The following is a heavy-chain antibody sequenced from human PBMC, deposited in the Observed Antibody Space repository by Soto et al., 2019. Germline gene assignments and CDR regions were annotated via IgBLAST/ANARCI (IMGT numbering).Heavy chain of an antibody. Sequence: EVQLLESGGGLVKPGESLRLSCAVSGFIFGNYMMTWVRQAPGKGLEWVSTIRDGGESTYYADSVKGRFTISRDNSKNTLYLQMDSLGVEDTAVYYCAPHVHCSGGSCHYDAFDIRGQGTMVTVSS. J-gene: IGHJ3*02. CDR1: GFIFGNYM. CDR3: APHVHCSGGSCHYDAFDI. V-gene: IGHV3-23*01. D-gene: IGHD2-15*01. CDR2: IRDGGEST.